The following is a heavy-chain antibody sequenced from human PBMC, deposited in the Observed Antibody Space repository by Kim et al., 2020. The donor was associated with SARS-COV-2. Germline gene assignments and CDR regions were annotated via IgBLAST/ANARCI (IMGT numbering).Heavy chain of an antibody. J-gene: IGHJ6*02. V-gene: IGHV1-18*01. Sequence: YAQKLQGRVTMTTDTSTSTAYMELRSLGSDDTAVYYCARGGEVYYYGMDVWGQGTTVTVSS. CDR3: ARGGEVYYYGMDV. D-gene: IGHD3-10*01.